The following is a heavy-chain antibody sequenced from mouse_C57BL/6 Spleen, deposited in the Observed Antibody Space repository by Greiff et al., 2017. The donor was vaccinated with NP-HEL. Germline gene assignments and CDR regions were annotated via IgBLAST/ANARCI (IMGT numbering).Heavy chain of an antibody. V-gene: IGHV1-19*01. D-gene: IGHD1-1*01. CDR1: GYTFTDYY. CDR3: ASNYGSSWAFDY. Sequence: VQLQQSGPVLVKPGASVKMSCKASGYTFTDYYMNWVKQSHGKSLEWIGVINPYNGGTSYNQKFKGKATLTVDKSSSTAYMELNSLTSEDSAVYYCASNYGSSWAFDYWGQGTTLTVSS. J-gene: IGHJ2*01. CDR2: INPYNGGT.